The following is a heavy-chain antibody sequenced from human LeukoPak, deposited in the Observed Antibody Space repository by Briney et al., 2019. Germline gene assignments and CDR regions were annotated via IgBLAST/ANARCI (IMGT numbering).Heavy chain of an antibody. Sequence: PSETLSLTCAVSGYSISSGYYWGWIRQPPGKGLEWIGSIYHSGSTYYNPSLKSRVTISVDTSKYQFSLKLSSVTAADTAVYYCARDPGGATYFDYWGQGTLVTVSS. J-gene: IGHJ4*02. V-gene: IGHV4-38-2*02. CDR2: IYHSGST. D-gene: IGHD1-26*01. CDR3: ARDPGGATYFDY. CDR1: GYSISSGYY.